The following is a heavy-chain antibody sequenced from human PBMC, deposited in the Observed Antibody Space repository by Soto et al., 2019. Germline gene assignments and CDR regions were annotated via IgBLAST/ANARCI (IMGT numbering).Heavy chain of an antibody. CDR3: ASSQRAEDYDFWSGYWL. J-gene: IGHJ4*02. Sequence: GGSLRLSCAASGFTFSSYAMHWVRQAPGKGLEWVAVISYDGSNKYYADSVKGRFTISRDNSKNTLYLQMNSLRAEDTAVYYCASSQRAEDYDFWSGYWLWGQGTLVTVSS. CDR2: ISYDGSNK. D-gene: IGHD3-3*01. V-gene: IGHV3-30-3*01. CDR1: GFTFSSYA.